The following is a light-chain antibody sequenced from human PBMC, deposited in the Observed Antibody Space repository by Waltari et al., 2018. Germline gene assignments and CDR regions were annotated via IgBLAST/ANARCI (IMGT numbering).Light chain of an antibody. CDR2: GAS. V-gene: IGKV3-15*01. CDR1: QSVSSN. Sequence: DIVMTPSPATLSVSPGERATLSCRASQSVSSNLAWYQQKPGQAHRLLIYGASTRATGSPARFSGSGSGTEFTLTISSMQSEDFAVYYCQQYNNWPWTFGQGTKVEIK. J-gene: IGKJ1*01. CDR3: QQYNNWPWT.